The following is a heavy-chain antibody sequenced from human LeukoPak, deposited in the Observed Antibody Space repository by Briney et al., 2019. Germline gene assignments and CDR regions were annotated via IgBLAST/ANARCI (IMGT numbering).Heavy chain of an antibody. CDR3: ARDSASVGHNDAFDI. CDR2: INWNGGST. CDR1: GFTFDDYG. Sequence: GGFLRPSCAASGFTFDDYGMSWVRQAPGKGLEWVSGINWNGGSTGYADSVKGRLTISRDNAKNSLYLQMHRLRAEDTAVYYCARDSASVGHNDAFDIWGQGTMVTVSS. D-gene: IGHD2-15*01. J-gene: IGHJ3*02. V-gene: IGHV3-20*04.